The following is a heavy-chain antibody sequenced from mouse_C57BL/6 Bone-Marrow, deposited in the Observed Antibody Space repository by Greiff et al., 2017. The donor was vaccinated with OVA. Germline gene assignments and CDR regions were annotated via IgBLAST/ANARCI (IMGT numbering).Heavy chain of an antibody. V-gene: IGHV1-64*01. Sequence: VQLQQPGAELVKPGASVKLSCKASGYTFTSYWMHWVKQRPGQGLEWIGMIHPNSGSINYNEKFKSKATLTVDKSSSTAYMQLSSLTSEDSAVYYCVYSNPWFAYWGQGTLVTVSA. J-gene: IGHJ3*01. CDR1: GYTFTSYW. D-gene: IGHD2-5*01. CDR2: IHPNSGSI. CDR3: VYSNPWFAY.